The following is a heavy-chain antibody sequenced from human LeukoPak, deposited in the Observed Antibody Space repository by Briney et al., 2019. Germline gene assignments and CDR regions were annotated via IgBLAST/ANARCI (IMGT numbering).Heavy chain of an antibody. CDR3: AKGWVREIITDY. Sequence: GGSLRLSCAASGFTFSSYAMSWVRQAPGKGLEWVSSITGSGGTTYYADSVKGRLTISRDNSKNTLYLQMNSLRAEDTAVYYCAKGWVREIITDYWGQGTLVTVSS. CDR1: GFTFSSYA. CDR2: ITGSGGTT. V-gene: IGHV3-23*01. J-gene: IGHJ4*02. D-gene: IGHD3-10*01.